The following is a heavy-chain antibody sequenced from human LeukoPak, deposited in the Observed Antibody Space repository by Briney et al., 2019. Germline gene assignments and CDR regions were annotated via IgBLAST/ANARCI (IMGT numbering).Heavy chain of an antibody. CDR2: IYYSGST. D-gene: IGHD5-18*01. Sequence: SETLSLTCTVSGGSISSYYWSWIRQPPGKGLEWIGYIYYSGSTNYNPSLKSRVTISVDTSKNQFSLKMSSFTAADTAVYYCARGYSYGSRLGYYYYDGMDVWGQGTTVTVSS. CDR3: ARGYSYGSRLGYYYYDGMDV. CDR1: GGSISSYY. J-gene: IGHJ6*02. V-gene: IGHV4-59*01.